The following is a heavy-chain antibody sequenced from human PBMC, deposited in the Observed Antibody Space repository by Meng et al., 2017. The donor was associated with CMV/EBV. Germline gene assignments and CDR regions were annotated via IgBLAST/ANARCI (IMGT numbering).Heavy chain of an antibody. CDR3: AKGGYYDSSGQLPSFDY. J-gene: IGHJ4*02. Sequence: GESLKISCAASGFTFSSYAMSWVRQAPGKGLEWVSAISGSGGSTYYADSVKGRFTISRDNSKNTLYLQMNSLRAEDTAVYYCAKGGYYDSSGQLPSFDYWGQGTLVTVSS. CDR2: ISGSGGST. V-gene: IGHV3-23*01. D-gene: IGHD3-22*01. CDR1: GFTFSSYA.